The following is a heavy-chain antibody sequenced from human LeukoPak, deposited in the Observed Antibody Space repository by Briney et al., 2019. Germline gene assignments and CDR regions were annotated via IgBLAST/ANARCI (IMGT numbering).Heavy chain of an antibody. CDR3: ARDFTPYSGSYYGDLDY. D-gene: IGHD1-26*01. J-gene: IGHJ4*02. CDR2: ISYDGSNK. CDR1: GFTFSSYA. Sequence: PGRSLRLSCAASGFTFSSYAMHWVRQAPGKGLEWVAVISYDGSNKYYADSVKGRFTISRDNSKNTLYLQMNSLRAEDTAVYYCARDFTPYSGSYYGDLDYWGQGTLVTVSS. V-gene: IGHV3-30*01.